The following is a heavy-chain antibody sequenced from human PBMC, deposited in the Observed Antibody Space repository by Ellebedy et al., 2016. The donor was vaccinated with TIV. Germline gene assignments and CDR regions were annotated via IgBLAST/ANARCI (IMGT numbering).Heavy chain of an antibody. CDR1: GVSISTYY. CDR3: ARGNRDSGSGYHPSFYYGLDV. CDR2: IFHSGST. D-gene: IGHD3-3*01. V-gene: IGHV4-59*01. Sequence: MPSETLSLTCTVSGVSISTYYWSWIRQPPGKGLECIGYIFHSGSTNYNPSLKSRVAIAVDTSKNQFSLRLTSVPAADTAVYYCARGNRDSGSGYHPSFYYGLDVWGQGTTVTVSS. J-gene: IGHJ6*02.